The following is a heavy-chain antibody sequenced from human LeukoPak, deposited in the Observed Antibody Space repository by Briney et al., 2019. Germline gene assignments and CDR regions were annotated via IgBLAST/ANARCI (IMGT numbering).Heavy chain of an antibody. CDR1: GGSISSYS. V-gene: IGHV4-4*07. CDR3: ARGDDIVVVVAATVGGFDI. J-gene: IGHJ3*02. CDR2: IYTSGST. D-gene: IGHD2-15*01. Sequence: SETLSLTCTASGGSISSYSLSWIRQPPGKGLEWIGRIYTSGSTNYTPSLESRVTMSVDTSKNQFSLKLSSVTAADTAVYYCARGDDIVVVVAATVGGFDIWGQGTMVTVSS.